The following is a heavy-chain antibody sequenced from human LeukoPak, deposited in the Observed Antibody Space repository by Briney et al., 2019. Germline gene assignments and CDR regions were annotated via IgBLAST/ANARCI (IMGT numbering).Heavy chain of an antibody. D-gene: IGHD3-3*01. CDR3: ARDVAITILDV. CDR1: GFTFSSYA. Sequence: PGGSLRLSCAASGFTFSSYAMHWVRQAPGKGLEWVAVISYDGSNKYYADSVKSRFTISRDNAKNSLYLQMNSLRAEDTAVYYCARDVAITILDVWGKGTTVTVSS. J-gene: IGHJ6*04. V-gene: IGHV3-30-3*01. CDR2: ISYDGSNK.